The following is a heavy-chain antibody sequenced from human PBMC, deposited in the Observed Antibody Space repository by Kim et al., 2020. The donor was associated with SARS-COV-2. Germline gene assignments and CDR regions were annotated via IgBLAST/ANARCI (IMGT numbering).Heavy chain of an antibody. J-gene: IGHJ3*02. V-gene: IGHV1-46*01. CDR3: ARGQRPGAFDI. D-gene: IGHD6-25*01. CDR2: T. Sequence: TSYAQQCQGRVTMTRDTSTSTVYMGLSSLRSEDTAVYYCARGQRPGAFDIWGQGTMVTVSS.